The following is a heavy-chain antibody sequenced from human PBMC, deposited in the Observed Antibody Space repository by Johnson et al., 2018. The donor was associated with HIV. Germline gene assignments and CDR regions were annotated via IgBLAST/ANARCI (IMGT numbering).Heavy chain of an antibody. D-gene: IGHD1-26*01. CDR3: ARDRRGATIDDAFDI. Sequence: QVQLVESGGGLVKPGWSLRLSCVASGFTFSDYYMSWIRQAPGKGLEWISYISSSDSTIYSADSVQGRFTISRDNSKNTLYLQMNSLRAEDTAVYYCARDRRGATIDDAFDIWGQGTMVTVSS. J-gene: IGHJ3*02. CDR1: GFTFSDYY. CDR2: ISSSDSTI. V-gene: IGHV3-11*04.